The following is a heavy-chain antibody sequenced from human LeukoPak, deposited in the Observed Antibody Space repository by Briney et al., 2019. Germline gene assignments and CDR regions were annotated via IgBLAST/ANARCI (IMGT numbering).Heavy chain of an antibody. CDR2: ISYDGSNK. CDR3: AKDRRAVNSYGDY. V-gene: IGHV3-30*04. Sequence: GGSLRLSCAASGFTFSSYAMHWVRQAPGKGLEWVAVISYDGSNKYYADSVKGRFTISRDNSKNTLYLQMNSLRAEDTAVYYCAKDRRAVNSYGDYWGQGTLVTVSS. D-gene: IGHD5-18*01. J-gene: IGHJ4*02. CDR1: GFTFSSYA.